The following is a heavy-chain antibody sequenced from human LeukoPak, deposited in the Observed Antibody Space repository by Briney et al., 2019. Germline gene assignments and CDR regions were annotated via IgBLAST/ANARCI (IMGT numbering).Heavy chain of an antibody. Sequence: PGRSLRLSCAASGFTFNNYAMHWVRQAPGKGLEWVAVISSDGSSKHYADSVKGRFTISRDDSKNTLYLQMNSLRGEDTAVYYCARDAVSGSFYGYFANWGQGTLVTVSS. CDR1: GFTFNNYA. V-gene: IGHV3-30*04. J-gene: IGHJ4*02. D-gene: IGHD1-26*01. CDR2: ISSDGSSK. CDR3: ARDAVSGSFYGYFAN.